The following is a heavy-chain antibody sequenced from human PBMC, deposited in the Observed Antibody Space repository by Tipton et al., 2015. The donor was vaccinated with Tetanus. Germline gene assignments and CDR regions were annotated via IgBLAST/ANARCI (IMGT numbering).Heavy chain of an antibody. J-gene: IGHJ6*02. CDR1: GFTFSSFA. CDR3: AKDHGPEITSVAATRYYYYGMDV. CDR2: ISGSGGST. V-gene: IGHV3-23*01. Sequence: SLRLSCAASGFTFSSFAMSWVRQAPGKGLEWVSGISGSGGSTYYADSVKGRFTISRDNSKNTLYLQMNSLRAEDTAVYYCAKDHGPEITSVAATRYYYYGMDVWGHGTTVTVSS. D-gene: IGHD2-15*01.